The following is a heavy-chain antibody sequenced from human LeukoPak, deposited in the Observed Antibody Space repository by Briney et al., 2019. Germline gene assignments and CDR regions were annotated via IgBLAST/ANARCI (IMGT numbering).Heavy chain of an antibody. V-gene: IGHV4-59*01. CDR3: ARATTAYCTGGICPNFDF. CDR1: GASITSYY. D-gene: IGHD2-8*02. Sequence: SETLSFTCTVSGASITSYYWSWIRQPPGKGLEWIGYIYYSGSTNYNPSLKSRVTISVDTSKNQFSLKLSSMTAADTAVYYCARATTAYCTGGICPNFDFWGQGTLVTVSS. J-gene: IGHJ4*02. CDR2: IYYSGST.